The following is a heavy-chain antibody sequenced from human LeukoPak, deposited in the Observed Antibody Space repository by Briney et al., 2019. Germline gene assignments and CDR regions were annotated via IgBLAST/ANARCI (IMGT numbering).Heavy chain of an antibody. J-gene: IGHJ4*02. Sequence: SETLSLTCAVYGGSFSGYYWSWIRQPPGKGLEWIGEINHSGSTNYNPSLKSRVTISVDTSKNQFSLKLSSVTAAVPAVYYRAVTDYDFWSHFDYWGQGSLVTVSS. D-gene: IGHD3-3*01. CDR1: GGSFSGYY. CDR2: INHSGST. CDR3: AVTDYDFWSHFDY. V-gene: IGHV4-34*01.